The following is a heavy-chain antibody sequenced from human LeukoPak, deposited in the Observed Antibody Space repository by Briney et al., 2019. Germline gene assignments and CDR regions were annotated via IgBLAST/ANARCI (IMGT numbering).Heavy chain of an antibody. CDR1: GGSITSSSYY. Sequence: YPSETLSLTCTVSGGSITSSSYYWGWIRQPPGKGLECIGSVYYSGSTYYNPSLKSRVTISVDTSKNLFSLKVSSVTAADTAVYYCARGRRDGYILEYFDYWGQGILVTVSS. CDR2: VYYSGST. D-gene: IGHD5-24*01. J-gene: IGHJ4*02. CDR3: ARGRRDGYILEYFDY. V-gene: IGHV4-39*01.